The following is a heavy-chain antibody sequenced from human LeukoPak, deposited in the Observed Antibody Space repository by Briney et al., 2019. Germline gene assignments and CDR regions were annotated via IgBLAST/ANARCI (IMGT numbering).Heavy chain of an antibody. CDR1: SGSISNSNYY. V-gene: IGHV4-61*01. CDR3: ARAIVGGGFYYDSSGYGSSFDP. J-gene: IGHJ5*02. Sequence: SSETLSLTCTVSSGSISNSNYYWSWIRQPPGKGLEWIGYIYYSGSTNYNPSLKSRVTISVDTSKNQFSLKLSSVTAADTAVYYCARAIVGGGFYYDSSGYGSSFDPWGQGTLVTVSS. D-gene: IGHD3-22*01. CDR2: IYYSGST.